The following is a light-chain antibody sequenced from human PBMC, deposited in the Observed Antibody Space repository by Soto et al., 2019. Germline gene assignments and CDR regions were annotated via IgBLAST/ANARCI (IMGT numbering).Light chain of an antibody. CDR3: QQHGSSPIN. CDR1: QSVAGAY. Sequence: DIVMTQSPGTLSLSPGDRATLSCRASQSVAGAYVAWYQQRPGQAPRLLISEASSRATGIPDRFSGSGSGTDFTLTIDRLEPEDFAMYYCQQHGSSPINFGKGTRLEIK. V-gene: IGKV3-20*01. J-gene: IGKJ5*01. CDR2: EAS.